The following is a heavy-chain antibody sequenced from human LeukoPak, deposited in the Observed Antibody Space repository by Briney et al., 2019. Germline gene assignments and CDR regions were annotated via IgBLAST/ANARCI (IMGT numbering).Heavy chain of an antibody. D-gene: IGHD3-22*01. CDR1: GFTFSNAW. CDR2: IKSKTDGGTT. V-gene: IGHV3-15*01. J-gene: IGHJ4*02. Sequence: GTSLRLSCAASGFTFSNAWMSWVRQAPGKGLEWVGRIKSKTDGGTTDYAAPVKGRFTISRDDSKNTLYLQMNSLKTEDTAVYYCTTDFVLTMIGLPGSTHEDYWGQGTLVTVSS. CDR3: TTDFVLTMIGLPGSTHEDY.